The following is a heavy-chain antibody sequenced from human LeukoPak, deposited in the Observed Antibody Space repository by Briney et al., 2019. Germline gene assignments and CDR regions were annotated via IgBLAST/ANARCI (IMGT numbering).Heavy chain of an antibody. J-gene: IGHJ4*02. V-gene: IGHV3-33*01. Sequence: GGSLRLSCAASGFTFSSYGMHWVRQAPGKGLEWVAVIWYDGSNKYYADSVKGRFTISRDNSKNTLYLQMSSLRAEDTAVYYCARGGPLRYFDCLMDYWGQGTLVTVSS. CDR1: GFTFSSYG. CDR2: IWYDGSNK. CDR3: ARGGPLRYFDCLMDY. D-gene: IGHD3-9*01.